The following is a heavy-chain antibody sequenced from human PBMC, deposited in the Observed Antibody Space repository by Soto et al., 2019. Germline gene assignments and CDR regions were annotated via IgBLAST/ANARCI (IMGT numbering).Heavy chain of an antibody. CDR3: AREDHYYDSSGYYSKFFDY. CDR2: ISAYNGNT. V-gene: IGHV1-18*01. D-gene: IGHD3-22*01. CDR1: GYTFTSYG. Sequence: ASVKVSCKASGYTFTSYGISWVRQAPGQGLEWMGWISAYNGNTNYAQKLQGRVTMTTDTSTSTAYMELRSLRSDDTAVYYCAREDHYYDSSGYYSKFFDYWGQGTLVTVSS. J-gene: IGHJ4*02.